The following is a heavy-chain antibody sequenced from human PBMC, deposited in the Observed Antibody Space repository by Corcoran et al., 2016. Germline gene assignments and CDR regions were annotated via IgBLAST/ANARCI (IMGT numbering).Heavy chain of an antibody. CDR3: ALLWLRYDGMDV. D-gene: IGHD3-10*01. Sequence: QVQLVQSGAEVKKPGSSVKVSCKASGGTFSSYAISWVRQAPGRGLEWMGGIIPIFGTANYAQTFQGRVTITADESTSTAYMELSSLRSEDTAVYYCALLWLRYDGMDVWGQGTTVTVSS. V-gene: IGHV1-69*01. CDR2: IIPIFGTA. CDR1: GGTFSSYA. J-gene: IGHJ6*02.